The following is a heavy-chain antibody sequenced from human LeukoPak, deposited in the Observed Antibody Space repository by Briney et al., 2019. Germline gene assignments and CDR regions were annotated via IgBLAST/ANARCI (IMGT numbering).Heavy chain of an antibody. V-gene: IGHV1-69*13. Sequence: ASVKVSCKASGGTFSSYAISWVRQAPGQGLEWMGGIIPIFGTANYAQKFQGRVTITADESTSTAYMELSSLRSEDTAVYYCARDGAAAGNYYYCGMDVWGQGTTVTVSS. CDR3: ARDGAAAGNYYYCGMDV. J-gene: IGHJ6*02. CDR2: IIPIFGTA. CDR1: GGTFSSYA. D-gene: IGHD6-13*01.